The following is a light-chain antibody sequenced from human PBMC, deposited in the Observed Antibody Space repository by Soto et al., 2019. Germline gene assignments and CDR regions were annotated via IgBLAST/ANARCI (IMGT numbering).Light chain of an antibody. V-gene: IGLV2-14*03. J-gene: IGLJ2*01. CDR2: DVN. CDR1: SSDVGTYNS. Sequence: QSALTQPASASGSSGQSITISCTGTSSDVGTYNSVSWYQQHPGKAPKLIIYDVNNRPSGVSNRFSGSKSGNTASLTISGLQAEDEADYFCSSPTSSTTLGFGGGTQLTVL. CDR3: SSPTSSTTLG.